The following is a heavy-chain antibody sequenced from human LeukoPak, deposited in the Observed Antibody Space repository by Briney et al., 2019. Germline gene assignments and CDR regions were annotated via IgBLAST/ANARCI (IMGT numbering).Heavy chain of an antibody. V-gene: IGHV3-33*01. Sequence: PGGSLRLSCAASGFTFSSYGMHWVRQAPGKGLEWVAVIWYDGSNKYYADSVKGRFTISRDNSENTLYLQMNSLRAEDTAVYYCARARYFDWFRGGYYYYMDVWGKGTTVTVSS. J-gene: IGHJ6*03. CDR2: IWYDGSNK. CDR3: ARARYFDWFRGGYYYYMDV. CDR1: GFTFSSYG. D-gene: IGHD3-9*01.